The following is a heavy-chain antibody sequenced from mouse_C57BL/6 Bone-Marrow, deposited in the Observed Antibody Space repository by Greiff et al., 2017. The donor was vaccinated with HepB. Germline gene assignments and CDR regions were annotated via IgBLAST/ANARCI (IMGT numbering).Heavy chain of an antibody. Sequence: EVKLMESGPGLVKPSQSLSLPCSVTGYSITSGYYWNWIRQFPGNKLEWMGYISYDGSNNYNPSLKNRISITRDTSKNQFFLKLNSVTTEDTATYYCAREGGDERWFAYWGQGTLATVSA. V-gene: IGHV3-6*01. D-gene: IGHD2-13*01. CDR1: GYSITSGYY. CDR2: ISYDGSN. J-gene: IGHJ3*01. CDR3: AREGGDERWFAY.